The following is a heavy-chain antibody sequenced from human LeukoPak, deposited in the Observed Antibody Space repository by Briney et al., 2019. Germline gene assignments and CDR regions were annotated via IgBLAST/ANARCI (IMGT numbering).Heavy chain of an antibody. CDR1: GGSINSINW. CDR2: MYHTGGF. Sequence: PSETLSLTCAVSGGSINSINWWSWVRQPPGQGLEWIGEMYHTGGFNYNPSLKSRVTISLDKSQNQFSLRLSSVTAADTAVYYCARNPRDGHTFDYWGQGTLVPVSS. V-gene: IGHV4-4*02. J-gene: IGHJ4*02. CDR3: ARNPRDGHTFDY.